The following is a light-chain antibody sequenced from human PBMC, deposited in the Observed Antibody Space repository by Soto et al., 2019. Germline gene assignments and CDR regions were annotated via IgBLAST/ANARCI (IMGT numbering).Light chain of an antibody. Sequence: EIVLTQSPGTLSLSPGERATLSCRASQSVSSSFLAWYQQKPGQAPRLPISGASSRATGIPDRFSGSGSGTDFTLTISRLEPEDFAVYYCHHYGTSWTFGQGTKVDIK. CDR2: GAS. J-gene: IGKJ1*01. CDR1: QSVSSSF. V-gene: IGKV3-20*01. CDR3: HHYGTSWT.